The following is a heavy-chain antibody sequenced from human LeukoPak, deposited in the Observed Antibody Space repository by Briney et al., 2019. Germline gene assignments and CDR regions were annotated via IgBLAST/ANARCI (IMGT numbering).Heavy chain of an antibody. J-gene: IGHJ5*02. D-gene: IGHD2-15*01. V-gene: IGHV3-23*01. CDR2: ISNGNT. Sequence: GGSLRLSCAASGFPFSNHAMSWVRQPPGKGLEWVAAISNGNTYYADSVKGRFAISRDDSKNMVYLQMNSLRDEDTALYYCVREAGYCASVCLKSNWFDPWGQGTQVTVSS. CDR3: VREAGYCASVCLKSNWFDP. CDR1: GFPFSNHA.